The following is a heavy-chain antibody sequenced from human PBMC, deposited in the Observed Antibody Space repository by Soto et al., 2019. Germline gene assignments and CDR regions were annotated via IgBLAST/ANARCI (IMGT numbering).Heavy chain of an antibody. D-gene: IGHD3-22*01. V-gene: IGHV4-61*01. CDR1: GGSVSSGSYY. J-gene: IGHJ4*02. CDR2: IYYSGST. CDR3: ARESYYYYDSSGYYFDY. Sequence: PSETLSLTCTVSGGSVSSGSYYWSWIRQPPGKGLEWIGYIYYSGSTNYNPSLKSRVTISVDTSKNQFSLKLSSVTAADTAVYYCARESYYYYDSSGYYFDYWGQGTLVTAPQ.